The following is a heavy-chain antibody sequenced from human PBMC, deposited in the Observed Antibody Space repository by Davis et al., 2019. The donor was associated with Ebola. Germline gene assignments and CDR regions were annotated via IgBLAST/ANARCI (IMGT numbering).Heavy chain of an antibody. CDR2: ISYDGSNK. CDR3: ARATYYDFWSEIDV. V-gene: IGHV3-30*04. Sequence: PGGSLRLSCAASGFTFSSYAMHWVRQAPGKGLEWVAVISYDGSNKYYADSVKGRFTISRDNSKNTLYLQMNSLRAEDTAVYYCARATYYDFWSEIDVWGQGTTVTVSS. D-gene: IGHD3-3*01. CDR1: GFTFSSYA. J-gene: IGHJ6*02.